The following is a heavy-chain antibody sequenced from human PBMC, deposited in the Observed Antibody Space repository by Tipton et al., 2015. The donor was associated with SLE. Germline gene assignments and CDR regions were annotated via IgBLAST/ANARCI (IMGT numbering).Heavy chain of an antibody. CDR1: GGPISSHY. CDR3: ARRRGSSWYEDYFDY. CDR2: INYSGST. J-gene: IGHJ4*02. V-gene: IGHV4-59*11. D-gene: IGHD6-13*01. Sequence: TLSLTCTVSGGPISSHYWSWIRRPPGKALEWIAYINYSGSTNYNPSLKSRVTMSVDTSKSQFSLKLSSVTAADTAVYYCARRRGSSWYEDYFDYWGQGTLVTVTS.